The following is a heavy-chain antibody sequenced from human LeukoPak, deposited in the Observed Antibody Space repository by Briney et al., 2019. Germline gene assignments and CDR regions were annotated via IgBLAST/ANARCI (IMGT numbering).Heavy chain of an antibody. V-gene: IGHV4-34*01. Sequence: SETLSLTCAVYGGSFSGYYWSWIRQPPGKGLEWIGEINHSGSTNHNPSLKSRVTISVDTSKNQISLKLSSVTAADTAVYYCARDSPIVVVPAAQGGFDPWGQGTLVTVSS. CDR1: GGSFSGYY. CDR2: INHSGST. D-gene: IGHD2-2*01. J-gene: IGHJ5*02. CDR3: ARDSPIVVVPAAQGGFDP.